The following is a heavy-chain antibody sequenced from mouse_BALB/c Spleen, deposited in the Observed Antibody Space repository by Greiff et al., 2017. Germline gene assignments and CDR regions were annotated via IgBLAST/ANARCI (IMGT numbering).Heavy chain of an antibody. V-gene: IGHV5-9-3*01. CDR1: GFTFSSYA. J-gene: IGHJ2*01. Sequence: EVQRVESGGGLVKPGGSLKLSCAASGFTFSSYAMSWVRQTPEKRLEWVATISSGGSYTYYPDSVKGRFTISRDNAKNTLYLQMSSLRSEDTAMYYCASSFDYWGQGTTLTVSS. CDR2: ISSGGSYT. CDR3: ASSFDY.